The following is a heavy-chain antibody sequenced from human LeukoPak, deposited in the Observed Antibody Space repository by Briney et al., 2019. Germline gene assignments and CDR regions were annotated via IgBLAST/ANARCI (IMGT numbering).Heavy chain of an antibody. CDR2: IRYDGSNK. V-gene: IGHV3-30*02. Sequence: GGSLRLSCAASGFTFSSYGMHWVRQAPGKGLEWVAFIRYDGSNKYYADSVKGRFTISRDNSKNTLYLQMNSLRAEDTAVYYCANFGEGLFASSSYFDYWGQGTLVTVSS. D-gene: IGHD3-3*01. CDR1: GFTFSSYG. J-gene: IGHJ4*02. CDR3: ANFGEGLFASSSYFDY.